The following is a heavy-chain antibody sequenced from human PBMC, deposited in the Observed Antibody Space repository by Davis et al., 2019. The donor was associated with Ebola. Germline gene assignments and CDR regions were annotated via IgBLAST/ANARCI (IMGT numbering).Heavy chain of an antibody. J-gene: IGHJ6*02. D-gene: IGHD5-12*01. Sequence: SVKVSCKASGGTFSSYAISWVRQAPGQGLEWMGGIIPIFGTANYAQKFQGRVTITADESTSPAYMELSSLRSEDTAVYYCAVFIVATAPYYYGMDVWGQGTTVTVSS. V-gene: IGHV1-69*13. CDR2: IIPIFGTA. CDR1: GGTFSSYA. CDR3: AVFIVATAPYYYGMDV.